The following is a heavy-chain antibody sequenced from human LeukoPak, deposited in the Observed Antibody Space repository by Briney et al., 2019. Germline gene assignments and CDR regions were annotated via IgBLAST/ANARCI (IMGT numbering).Heavy chain of an antibody. CDR2: IYYSGST. CDR3: ARHPDYDFWSGYQGMDV. D-gene: IGHD3-3*01. Sequence: SETLSLTCTVSGGSISSYYSSWIRQPPGKGLEWIGYIYYSGSTNYNPSLKSRVTISVDTSKNQFSLKLSSVTAADTAVYYCARHPDYDFWSGYQGMDVWGQGTTVTVSS. V-gene: IGHV4-59*08. J-gene: IGHJ6*02. CDR1: GGSISSYY.